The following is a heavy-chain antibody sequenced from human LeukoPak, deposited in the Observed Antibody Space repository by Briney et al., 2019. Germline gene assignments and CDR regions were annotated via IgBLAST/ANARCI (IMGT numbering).Heavy chain of an antibody. CDR1: GGSISSSSYY. D-gene: IGHD3-10*01. V-gene: IGHV4-39*07. CDR3: ACRGTMVRGDTDY. CDR2: IYYSGST. J-gene: IGHJ4*02. Sequence: PSETLSLTCTVSGGSISSSSYYWGWIRQPPGKGLEWIGSIYYSGSTYYNPSLKSRVTISVDKSKNQFSLKLSSMTAADTAVYYCACRGTMVRGDTDYWGQGTLVTVSS.